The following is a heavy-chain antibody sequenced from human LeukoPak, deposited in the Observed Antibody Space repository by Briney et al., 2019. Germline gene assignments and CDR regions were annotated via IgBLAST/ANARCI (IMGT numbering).Heavy chain of an antibody. D-gene: IGHD3-3*01. CDR1: GGSISSGGYY. Sequence: PSETLSLTRTVSGGSISSGGYYWSWIRQHPGKGLEWIGYIYYSGSTYYNPSLKSRVTISVDRSKNQFSLKLSSVTAADTAVYYCARAFLEWLLVDYWGQGTLVTVSS. CDR2: IYYSGST. CDR3: ARAFLEWLLVDY. J-gene: IGHJ4*02. V-gene: IGHV4-31*03.